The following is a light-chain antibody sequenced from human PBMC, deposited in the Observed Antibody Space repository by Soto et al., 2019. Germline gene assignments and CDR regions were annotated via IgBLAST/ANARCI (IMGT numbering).Light chain of an antibody. J-gene: IGKJ4*01. CDR1: QSISSY. CDR2: AAS. Sequence: DIQMTQSPSSLSASVGERVTITCRASQSISSYLNWYQQKPGKAPKLLIYAASSLQSGVPSRFSGSGSETDFTLTISSLQPEDFATYYCQHSYSTPLTFGGGTKVEIK. CDR3: QHSYSTPLT. V-gene: IGKV1-39*01.